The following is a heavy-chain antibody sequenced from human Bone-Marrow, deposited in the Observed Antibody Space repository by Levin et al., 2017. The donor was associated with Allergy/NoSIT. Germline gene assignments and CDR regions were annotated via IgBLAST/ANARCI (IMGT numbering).Heavy chain of an antibody. CDR1: GFSFSDYS. CDR2: ITSSGYTI. V-gene: IGHV3-11*01. D-gene: IGHD5-24*01. Sequence: PGGSLRLSCAASGFSFSDYSMSWIRQAPGKGLEWVSYITSSGYTIYYADSVKGRFTISRDNGKNSLDLQMNSLRADDTAVYYCARDTPGRDGDNHWYFDLWGRGTLVTVSS. CDR3: ARDTPGRDGDNHWYFDL. J-gene: IGHJ2*01.